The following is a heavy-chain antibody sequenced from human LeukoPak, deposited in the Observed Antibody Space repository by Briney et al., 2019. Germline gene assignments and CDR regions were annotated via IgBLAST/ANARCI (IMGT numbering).Heavy chain of an antibody. CDR3: AKDVSGDYVLDY. D-gene: IGHD4-17*01. Sequence: GGSLRLSCAASGFTVSGNYMSWVRQAPGKGLEWDSLIYSGGTTYYADSVKGRFTISRDNSKNTLYLQMNSLRAEDTAVYYCAKDVSGDYVLDYWGQGTLVTVSS. J-gene: IGHJ4*02. CDR1: GFTVSGNY. CDR2: IYSGGTT. V-gene: IGHV3-53*01.